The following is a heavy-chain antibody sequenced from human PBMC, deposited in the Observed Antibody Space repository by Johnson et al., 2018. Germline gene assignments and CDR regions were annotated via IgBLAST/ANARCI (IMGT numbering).Heavy chain of an antibody. Sequence: EVQLVESGGGLIQPGGSLRLSCAASGLTVASNYMTWIRQAPGKGLEWISVINSAGGTDYADSVKGRFTISRDNSENTLYLQMNSRRAEDTAVYYCATEPCGGDCYLEYLHHWGQGTLVTVSS. CDR1: GLTVASNY. D-gene: IGHD2-21*02. J-gene: IGHJ1*01. CDR2: INSAGGT. V-gene: IGHV3-66*03. CDR3: ATEPCGGDCYLEYLHH.